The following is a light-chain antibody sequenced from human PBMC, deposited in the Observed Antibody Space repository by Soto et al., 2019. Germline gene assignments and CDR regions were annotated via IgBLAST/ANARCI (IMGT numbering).Light chain of an antibody. Sequence: QSVLTQPPSASGSLGQSVTISCTGTSSDVGGYNYVSWYQQDPGKAPKLLIYDVIHRPSGVPDRFSGSKSGNTASLTVSGLQAEDEADYYGSSYAGSNSLIFGTGTKLTVL. CDR3: SSYAGSNSLI. V-gene: IGLV2-8*01. CDR2: DVI. CDR1: SSDVGGYNY. J-gene: IGLJ1*01.